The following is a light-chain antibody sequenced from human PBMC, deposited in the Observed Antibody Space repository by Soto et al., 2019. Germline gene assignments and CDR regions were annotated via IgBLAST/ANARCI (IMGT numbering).Light chain of an antibody. J-gene: IGKJ4*01. V-gene: IGKV1-39*01. CDR3: QQSSSAPRS. CDR1: QSISTY. CDR2: AAS. Sequence: DTQMTQSPSSLSASIGDRVTITCRASQSISTYLNWFQQKLGEAPKLLIYAASSLQSGVPLRFNGSGSGTDFTLTINSLQPEDFATYYCQQSSSAPRSFGGGTKVDIK.